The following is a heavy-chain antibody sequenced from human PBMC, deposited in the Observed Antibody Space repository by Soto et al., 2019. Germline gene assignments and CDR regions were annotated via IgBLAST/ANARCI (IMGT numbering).Heavy chain of an antibody. CDR1: GFTFSSYW. CDR2: IKQDGSVK. J-gene: IGHJ5*02. Sequence: EVQLVESGGGLVQPGGSLRLSCAASGFTFSSYWMSWVRQAPGKGLEWVAYIKQDGSVKYYVDSVKGRFTISRDSAKNSLYLQMNSLRAEDTAVYYCARGRGIFCSSSSCSNWFDPWGQGTLVTVSS. CDR3: ARGRGIFCSSSSCSNWFDP. D-gene: IGHD2-15*01. V-gene: IGHV3-7*03.